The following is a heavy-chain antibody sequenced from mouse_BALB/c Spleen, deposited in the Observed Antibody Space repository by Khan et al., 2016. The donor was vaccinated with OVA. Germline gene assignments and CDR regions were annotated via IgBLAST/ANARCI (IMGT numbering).Heavy chain of an antibody. V-gene: IGHV3-2*02. J-gene: IGHJ4*01. CDR1: GYSITTDYS. Sequence: FQLQESGPFLVKPSQSLSLTFTFTGYSITTDYSFNFILHFPLNKLEWMGYISSTVITSYNPSLKSRISITRTTSKNHFFLHLNSVTTEDTATYYCARSLYYSDSYAMDYWGQGTSVTVSS. D-gene: IGHD2-13*01. CDR2: ISSTVIT. CDR3: ARSLYYSDSYAMDY.